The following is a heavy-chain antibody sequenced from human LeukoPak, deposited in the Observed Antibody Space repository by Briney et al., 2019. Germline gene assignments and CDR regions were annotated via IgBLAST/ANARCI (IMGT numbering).Heavy chain of an antibody. J-gene: IGHJ2*01. Sequence: SETLSLTCTVSGGSISSSSYYWGWIRQPPGTGLEWIGSIYYSGSTYYNPSLKSRVTISVDTSKNQFSLKLSSVTAADTAVYYCARVSGRFTWYFDLWGRGTLVTVSS. CDR1: GGSISSSSYY. V-gene: IGHV4-39*07. CDR2: IYYSGST. CDR3: ARVSGRFTWYFDL.